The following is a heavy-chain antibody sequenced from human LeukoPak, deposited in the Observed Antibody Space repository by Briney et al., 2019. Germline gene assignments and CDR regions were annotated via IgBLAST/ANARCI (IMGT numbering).Heavy chain of an antibody. V-gene: IGHV4-34*01. CDR2: VNHSGTA. CDR3: ASLNPFSGRRNAFDI. Sequence: SETLSLTCAVDGGAFSGYYWSWIRQPPGQGLEWIGEVNHSGTARYNPSLESRVTISVDTSKSQSSLNVYFVTAADTAVYYCASLNPFSGRRNAFDIWGQGAMVTVSS. CDR1: GGAFSGYY. D-gene: IGHD1-26*01. J-gene: IGHJ3*02.